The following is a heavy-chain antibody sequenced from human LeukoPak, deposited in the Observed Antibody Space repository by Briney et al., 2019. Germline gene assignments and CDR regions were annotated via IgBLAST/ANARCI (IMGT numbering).Heavy chain of an antibody. CDR3: ARGGGSPMYYYDSSGYYDIDY. CDR1: GFTFSSYA. D-gene: IGHD3-22*01. CDR2: ISYDGSNK. V-gene: IGHV3-30-3*01. Sequence: QPGRSLRLSCAASGFTFSSYAMHWVRQAPGKGLEWVAVISYDGSNKYYADSVKGRFTISRDNSKNTLYLQMNSLRAEDTAVYYCARGGGSPMYYYDSSGYYDIDYWGQGTLVTVSS. J-gene: IGHJ4*02.